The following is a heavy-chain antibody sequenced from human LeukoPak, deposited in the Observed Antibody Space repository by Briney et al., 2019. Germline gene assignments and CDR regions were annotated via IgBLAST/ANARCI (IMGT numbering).Heavy chain of an antibody. CDR3: ARGPYGGYERGWFDP. CDR1: GFTFSSYG. D-gene: IGHD5-12*01. J-gene: IGHJ5*02. CDR2: IRYDGSNK. V-gene: IGHV3-30*02. Sequence: GGSLRLSCAASGFTFSSYGMHWVRQAPGKGLEWVAFIRYDGSNKYYADSVKGRFTISRDNSKNTLYLQMSSLRLEDTALYYCARGPYGGYERGWFDPWGQGTLVTVSS.